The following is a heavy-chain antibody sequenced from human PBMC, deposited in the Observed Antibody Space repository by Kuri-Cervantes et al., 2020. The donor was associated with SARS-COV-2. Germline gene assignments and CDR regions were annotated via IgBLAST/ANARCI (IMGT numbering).Heavy chain of an antibody. J-gene: IGHJ3*02. CDR3: ARDPSQGRADI. CDR1: GFTLSSHS. Sequence: GESLKISCAASGFTLSSHSVNWVRQAPGKGLEWVSSIGSRSSSTYYSDSVRGRFTISRDNAKNSLYLQMNSLRAEDTAVYYCARDPSQGRADIWGQGTIVTVSS. V-gene: IGHV3-21*01. CDR2: IGSRSSST.